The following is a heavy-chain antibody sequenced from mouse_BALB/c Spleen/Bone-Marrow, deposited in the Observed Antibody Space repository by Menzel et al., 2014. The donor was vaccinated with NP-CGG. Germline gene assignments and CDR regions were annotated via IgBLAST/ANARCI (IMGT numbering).Heavy chain of an antibody. J-gene: IGHJ3*01. CDR2: INPDSSTI. D-gene: IGHD2-4*01. CDR1: GFDFSRYW. Sequence: EVQLQESGGGLVQPGGSLKLSCAASGFDFSRYWMSWVRQAPGKGLEWIGEINPDSSTINYTPSLKDKFIISRDNAKNTLYLQMSKVRSEDTALYYCARPPLYYDYAWFAYWGQATLVTVSA. V-gene: IGHV4-1*02. CDR3: ARPPLYYDYAWFAY.